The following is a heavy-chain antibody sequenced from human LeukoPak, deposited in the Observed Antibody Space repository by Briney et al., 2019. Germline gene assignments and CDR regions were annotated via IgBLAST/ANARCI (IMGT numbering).Heavy chain of an antibody. CDR1: GFTVSSNY. Sequence: PGGSLRLSCAASGFTVSSNYMSWVRQAPGKGLEWVSVIYSGGSTYYADSVKGRFTISRDNSKNTLYLQMNSLRAEDTAVYYCARDRMVATIDGYYYYYGMDVWGQGTTVTVSS. CDR3: ARDRMVATIDGYYYYYGMDV. J-gene: IGHJ6*02. CDR2: IYSGGST. D-gene: IGHD5-12*01. V-gene: IGHV3-53*01.